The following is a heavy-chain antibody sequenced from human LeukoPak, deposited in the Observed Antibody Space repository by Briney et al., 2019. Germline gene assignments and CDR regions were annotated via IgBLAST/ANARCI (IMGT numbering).Heavy chain of an antibody. CDR1: GFTFSSYS. V-gene: IGHV3-48*04. Sequence: GGSLRLSCAASGFTFSSYSMNWVRQAPGKGLEWVSYISSSSSTIYYADSVKGRFTISRDNAKNSLYLQMNSLRAEDTAVYYWARDGGEYYDFWSGYLYYYYMDVWGKGTTVTVSS. D-gene: IGHD3-3*01. CDR3: ARDGGEYYDFWSGYLYYYYMDV. CDR2: ISSSSSTI. J-gene: IGHJ6*03.